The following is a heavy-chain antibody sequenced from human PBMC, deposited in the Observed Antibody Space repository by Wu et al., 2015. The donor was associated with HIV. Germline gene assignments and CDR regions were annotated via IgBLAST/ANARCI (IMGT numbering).Heavy chain of an antibody. Sequence: QAQLVQSGAEVKRPGSSVKITCKASGAGFTSYAVSWVRQAPGQGLEWMGGINPLFGTTKHAQRFQDRVKFTTDESKTTVYMELSSLRSEDTAVYYCARNTDSVATSLYSLGVWGPGGPTVTVSS. CDR2: INPLFGTT. D-gene: IGHD5-12*01. CDR1: GAGFTSYA. J-gene: IGHJ6*01. CDR3: ARNTDSVATSLYSLGV. V-gene: IGHV1-69*05.